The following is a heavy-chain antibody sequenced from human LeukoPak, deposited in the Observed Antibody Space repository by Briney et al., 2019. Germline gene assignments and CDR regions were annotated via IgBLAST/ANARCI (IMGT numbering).Heavy chain of an antibody. D-gene: IGHD4-17*01. CDR1: GGSFSGYF. CDR2: ISQSGSQ. V-gene: IGHV4-34*01. CDR3: AVSTVKVTTRTLDH. J-gene: IGHJ4*02. Sequence: SETQSLTCDVYGGSFSGYFWTWFRQPPGKGLEWIGEISQSGSQIYKPSLKSRVTISVDTSKNQFSLKLTSMTAADTAVYYCAVSTVKVTTRTLDHWSQGTLVTVSS.